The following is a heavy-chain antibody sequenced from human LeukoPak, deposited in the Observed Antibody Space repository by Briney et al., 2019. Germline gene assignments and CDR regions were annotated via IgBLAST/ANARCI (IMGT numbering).Heavy chain of an antibody. Sequence: PSETLSLTCAVYGGSFSGYYWSWIRQPPGKGLEWIGEINHSGSTNYNPSLKSRVTISVDTSKNQFSLKLSSVTAADTAVYYCARGLNYDYVWGSYRPVGGNYFDYWGQGTLVTVSS. D-gene: IGHD3-16*02. J-gene: IGHJ4*02. V-gene: IGHV4-34*01. CDR3: ARGLNYDYVWGSYRPVGGNYFDY. CDR2: INHSGST. CDR1: GGSFSGYY.